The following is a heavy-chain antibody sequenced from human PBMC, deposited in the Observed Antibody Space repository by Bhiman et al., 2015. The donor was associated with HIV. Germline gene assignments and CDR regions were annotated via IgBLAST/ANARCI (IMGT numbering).Heavy chain of an antibody. CDR1: GFTFSSYS. D-gene: IGHD3-16*02. J-gene: IGHJ6*02. CDR3: AREGRSSLFVDV. CDR2: ISSSI. V-gene: IGHV3-21*03. Sequence: EVQLVESGGGLVKPGGSLRLSCAASGFTFSSYSMNWVRQAPGKGLEWVSSISSSIYYADSLKGRFTISRDNAKNSLYLQMNSLRAEDTAVYYCAREGRSSLFVDVWGQGTTVTVSS.